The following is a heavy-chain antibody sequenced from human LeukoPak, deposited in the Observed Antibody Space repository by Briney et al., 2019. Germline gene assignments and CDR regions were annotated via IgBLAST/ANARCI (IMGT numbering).Heavy chain of an antibody. CDR3: ARDFSYSSSWYYYYYYMDV. CDR2: INPNSGGT. Sequence: ASVKVSCKASGGTFSSYAISWVRQAPGQGLEWMGWINPNSGGTNYAQKFQGRVTMTRDTSISTAYMELSRLRSDDTAVYYCARDFSYSSSWYYYYYYMDVWGKGTTVTISS. V-gene: IGHV1-2*02. CDR1: GGTFSSYA. D-gene: IGHD6-13*01. J-gene: IGHJ6*03.